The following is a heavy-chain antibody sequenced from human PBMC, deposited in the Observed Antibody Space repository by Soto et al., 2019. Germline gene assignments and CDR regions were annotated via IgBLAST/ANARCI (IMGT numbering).Heavy chain of an antibody. CDR1: GFAFGSYW. CDR3: VKDVEWSLDF. J-gene: IGHJ4*02. V-gene: IGHV3-7*03. CDR2: INEDGRAK. Sequence: EVRLVESGGGFVQPGGSLKLSCAASGFAFGSYWMNWVRQAPGRGMEWVAKINEDGRAKYFADSVMGRFTISRDNARNSVFLEMSSLRAEDTAMYYCVKDVEWSLDFWGQGALVTVSS. D-gene: IGHD3-3*01.